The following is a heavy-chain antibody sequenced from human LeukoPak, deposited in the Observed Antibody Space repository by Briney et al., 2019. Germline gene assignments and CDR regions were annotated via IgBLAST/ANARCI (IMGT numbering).Heavy chain of an antibody. J-gene: IGHJ6*03. CDR3: TTVSGAPYTSGYWGHNYYIDV. D-gene: IGHD3-22*01. CDR2: IKSKPDDEAA. CDR1: GFSFSDTW. Sequence: VKPGGSLILSCAASGFSFSDTWMSWVRQAPGKGLEWVGRIKSKPDDEAADYGAPVKGRFTISRDDSENTLYLQMNSLKSEDTAMYYCTTVSGAPYTSGYWGHNYYIDVWGKGPRSPSP. V-gene: IGHV3-15*01.